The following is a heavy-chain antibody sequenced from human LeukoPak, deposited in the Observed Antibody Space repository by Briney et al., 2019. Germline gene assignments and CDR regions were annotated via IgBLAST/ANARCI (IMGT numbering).Heavy chain of an antibody. J-gene: IGHJ4*02. V-gene: IGHV3-15*01. D-gene: IGHD2-15*01. Sequence: PGGSLRLSCAASGFTFTNAWMSWVRQAPRKELEWVARIKSKADGETTEYAAPVKGRFTISRDDSENMLYLQMNSLQTGDTGVYYCAADGPFPAAQIDYWGQGTPVTVSS. CDR3: AADGPFPAAQIDY. CDR1: GFTFTNAW. CDR2: IKSKADGETT.